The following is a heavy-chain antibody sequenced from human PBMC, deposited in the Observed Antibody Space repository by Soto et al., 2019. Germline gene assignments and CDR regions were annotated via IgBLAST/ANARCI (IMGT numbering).Heavy chain of an antibody. CDR2: IRNKVDSYQT. J-gene: IGHJ4*02. V-gene: IGHV3-73*01. D-gene: IGHD2-21*01. CDR1: VLTFIASA. CDR3: CSHDARWGSCDY. Sequence: WWSLRLSCASSVLTFIASAMHWVRQSPGKGLEWVGRIRNKVDSYQTVYAAPVNGRFTISRDDSKNMAYLQMNSLTTEDTAVYYCCSHDARWGSCDYWGQGTRVTVSS.